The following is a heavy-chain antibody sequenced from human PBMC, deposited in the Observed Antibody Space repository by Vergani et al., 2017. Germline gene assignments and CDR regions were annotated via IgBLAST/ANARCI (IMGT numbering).Heavy chain of an antibody. CDR1: GFTFSTYA. Sequence: EVQLLESGGGLVQPGGSLRLSCAASGFTFSTYAMTWVRQAPGKGLEWVSYISSSGSTIYYADSVKGRFTISRDNAKNSLYLQMNSLRAEDTAVYYCARERSGSYDGIFDYWGQGTLVTVSS. J-gene: IGHJ4*02. V-gene: IGHV3-48*04. CDR3: ARERSGSYDGIFDY. D-gene: IGHD1-26*01. CDR2: ISSSGSTI.